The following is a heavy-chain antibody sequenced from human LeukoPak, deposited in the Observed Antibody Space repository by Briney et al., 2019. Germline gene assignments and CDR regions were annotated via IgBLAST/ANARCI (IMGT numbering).Heavy chain of an antibody. CDR1: GGSFSGYY. Sequence: SETLSLTCAVYGGSFSGYYWSWIRQPPGKGLEWIGEINHSGSTNYNPSLKSRVTISVDTSKNQFSLKLSSVTAADTAVCYCARGIAVAGTGEDDYWGQGTLVTVSS. D-gene: IGHD6-19*01. CDR2: INHSGST. J-gene: IGHJ4*02. V-gene: IGHV4-34*01. CDR3: ARGIAVAGTGEDDY.